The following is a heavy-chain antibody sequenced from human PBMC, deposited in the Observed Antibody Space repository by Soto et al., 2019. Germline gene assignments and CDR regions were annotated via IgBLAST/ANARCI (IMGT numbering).Heavy chain of an antibody. D-gene: IGHD3-10*01. CDR1: GFTFSSYE. Sequence: PGGSLRLSCAASGFTFSSYEMNWVRQAPGKGLEWVSYISSSGSTIYYADSVKGRFTISRDNAKNSLYLQMNSLRAEDTAVYYCARGTMVRGVSRYYYYGMDVWGQGTTVTVSS. CDR3: ARGTMVRGVSRYYYYGMDV. J-gene: IGHJ6*02. V-gene: IGHV3-48*03. CDR2: ISSSGSTI.